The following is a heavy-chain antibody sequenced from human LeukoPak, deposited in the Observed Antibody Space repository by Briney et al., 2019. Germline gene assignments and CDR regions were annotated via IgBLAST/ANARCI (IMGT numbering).Heavy chain of an antibody. V-gene: IGHV1-2*02. CDR2: INPNSGGT. CDR3: ARGHYFSTLHV. J-gene: IGHJ6*02. D-gene: IGHD2/OR15-2a*01. Sequence: ASVKVSCKASGYTLTSYYMHWVRQAPGQGLGWMGWINPNSGGTNYAQKFQGRVTVTSDTSDSTAYMELSRLTSDDTAVYYCARGHYFSTLHVWGQGTTVTVSS. CDR1: GYTLTSYY.